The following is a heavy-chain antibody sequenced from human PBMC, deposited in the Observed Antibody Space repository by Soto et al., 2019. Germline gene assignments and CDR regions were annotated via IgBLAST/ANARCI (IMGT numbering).Heavy chain of an antibody. V-gene: IGHV4-30-4*01. CDR1: GGSISSVYYC. Sequence: QVQLQESGPGLVKPSQTLSLTCTVSGGSISSVYYCWSWIRQSPDRGLEWIGHIYNGGSTYNNPSRTRRHPISVDTSKNQFPLQLSSVSAADTAVHYGARGPSGHTVDDWGQGILVTGSS. J-gene: IGHJ4*02. CDR2: IYNGGST. D-gene: IGHD7-27*01. CDR3: ARGPSGHTVDD.